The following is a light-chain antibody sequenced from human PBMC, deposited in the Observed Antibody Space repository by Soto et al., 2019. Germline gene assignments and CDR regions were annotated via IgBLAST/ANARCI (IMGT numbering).Light chain of an antibody. Sequence: QSVLAQPPSASGSPGQSVTISCTGTRSDVGGYNYVSWYQHHQGKAPKLIIYEVYERHSRVPVRFSGSKFGNTAVLTVSGLQAEDEADYYCSSYVGTKSYVFGTG. CDR3: SSYVGTKSYV. V-gene: IGLV2-8*01. J-gene: IGLJ1*01. CDR1: RSDVGGYNY. CDR2: EVY.